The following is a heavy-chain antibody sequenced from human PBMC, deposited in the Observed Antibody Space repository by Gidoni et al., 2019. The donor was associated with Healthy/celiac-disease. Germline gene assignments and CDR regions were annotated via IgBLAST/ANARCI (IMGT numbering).Heavy chain of an antibody. D-gene: IGHD3-3*01. CDR1: GGSFSGYY. CDR2: INHSGST. CDR3: ARENIGLVMNYYYYGMDV. J-gene: IGHJ6*02. V-gene: IGHV4-34*01. Sequence: QVQLQQWGAGLLKPSETLSLTCAVYGGSFSGYYWSWIRQPPGKGREWIGEINHSGSTNYNPSLNSRVTISVDTSKNHFSLKLSSVTAADTAVYYCARENIGLVMNYYYYGMDVWGQGTTVTVSS.